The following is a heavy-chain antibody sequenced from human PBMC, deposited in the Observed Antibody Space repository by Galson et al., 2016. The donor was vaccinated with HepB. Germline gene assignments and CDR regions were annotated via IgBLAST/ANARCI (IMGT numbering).Heavy chain of an antibody. CDR2: TYYESEYYH. V-gene: IGHV6-1*01. D-gene: IGHD6-6*01. Sequence: CAISWDSVSSYSVSWNWVRQSPSRGLEWLGRTYYESEYYHDYAGFVKGRITINPDTPKNQFSLHLKSVTPEDTAVYYCVRGFRGQLVGLDVWGQGTTVTVSS. J-gene: IGHJ6*02. CDR1: WDSVSSYSVS. CDR3: VRGFRGQLVGLDV.